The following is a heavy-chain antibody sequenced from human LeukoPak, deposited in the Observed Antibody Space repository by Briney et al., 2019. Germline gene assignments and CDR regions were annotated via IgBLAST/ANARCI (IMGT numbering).Heavy chain of an antibody. J-gene: IGHJ4*02. CDR2: IKSKTDGGTT. CDR3: AKGFLAYSYVHDN. Sequence: GGSLRLSCAASGFTFSSYAMHWVRQAPGKGLEWVGRIKSKTDGGTTDYAAPVKGRFTISRDDSKNTLYLQMNSLRADDTAVYYCAKGFLAYSYVHDNWGQGTLVTVSS. V-gene: IGHV3-15*01. CDR1: GFTFSSYA. D-gene: IGHD5-18*01.